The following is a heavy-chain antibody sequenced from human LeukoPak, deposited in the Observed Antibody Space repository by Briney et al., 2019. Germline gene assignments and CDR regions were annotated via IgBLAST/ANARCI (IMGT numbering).Heavy chain of an antibody. D-gene: IGHD6-13*01. J-gene: IGHJ4*02. CDR1: GFTFSSYW. V-gene: IGHV3-7*01. CDR3: ARDGSSWYFYYFDY. CDR2: IKQDGSEK. Sequence: GGSLRLSCAASGFTFSSYWMSWVRQAPGKGLEGVANIKQDGSEKYYVDSVKGRFTISRDNAKNSLYLQMNSLRAEDTAMYYCARDGSSWYFYYFDYWGQGTLVTVSS.